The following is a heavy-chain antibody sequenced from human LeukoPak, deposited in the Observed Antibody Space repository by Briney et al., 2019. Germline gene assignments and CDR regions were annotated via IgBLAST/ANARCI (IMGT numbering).Heavy chain of an antibody. Sequence: GGSLRLSCAASGFTFSSYAMSWVRQAPGKGLEWVSAISGSGGSTYYADSVKGRFTISRDNSKNTLYLQMNSLRAEDMALYYCAKSSHYEISSAAGPLGYWGQGTLVTVSS. V-gene: IGHV3-23*01. D-gene: IGHD6-13*01. CDR1: GFTFSSYA. CDR3: AKSSHYEISSAAGPLGY. CDR2: ISGSGGST. J-gene: IGHJ4*02.